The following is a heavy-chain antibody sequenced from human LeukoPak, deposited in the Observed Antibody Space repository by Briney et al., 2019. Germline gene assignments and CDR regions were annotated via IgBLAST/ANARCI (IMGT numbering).Heavy chain of an antibody. D-gene: IGHD3-3*01. CDR2: IIPIFGTA. CDR1: GFTFSSYA. Sequence: AGGSLRLSCAASGFTFSSYAISWVRQAPGQGLEWMGGIIPIFGTATYAQKFQGRVTITADESTSTGYMELSSLRSEDTAVYYWARGTTPFGVVDYYYMDLWGKGTTVTVS. J-gene: IGHJ6*03. CDR3: ARGTTPFGVVDYYYMDL. V-gene: IGHV1-69*01.